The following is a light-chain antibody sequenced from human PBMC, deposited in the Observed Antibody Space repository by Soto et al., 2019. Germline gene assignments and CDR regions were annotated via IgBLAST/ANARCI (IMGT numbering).Light chain of an antibody. J-gene: IGKJ1*01. CDR2: GAS. CDR3: QQYGSPPPET. CDR1: QSVSSSY. Sequence: EIVLTQSPGTLSLSPGERATLSCRASQSVSSSYLAWYQQKPGQAPRLLIYGASSRATGIPDRFSGSGSGTNFTLPISRLAPKDFAVYYCQQYGSPPPETSGKGTKVKIK. V-gene: IGKV3-20*01.